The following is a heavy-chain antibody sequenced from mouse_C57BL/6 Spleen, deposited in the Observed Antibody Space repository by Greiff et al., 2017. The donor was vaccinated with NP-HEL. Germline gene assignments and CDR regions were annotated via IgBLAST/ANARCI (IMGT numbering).Heavy chain of an antibody. V-gene: IGHV5-17*01. CDR3: ANGYYRYAMDY. CDR2: ISSGSSTI. J-gene: IGHJ4*01. CDR1: GFTFSDYG. Sequence: EVKLVESGGGLVKPGGSLKLSCAASGFTFSDYGMHWVRQAPEKGLEWVAYISSGSSTIYYADTVKGRFTISRGNAKNTLFLQMTSLRSEDTAMYYCANGYYRYAMDYWGQGTSVTVSS. D-gene: IGHD2-3*01.